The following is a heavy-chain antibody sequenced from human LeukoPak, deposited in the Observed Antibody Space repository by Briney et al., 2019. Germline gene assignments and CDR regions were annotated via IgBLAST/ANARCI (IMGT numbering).Heavy chain of an antibody. Sequence: GGSLRLSCAASGFTFSSYWMTWVRQAPGKGLEWVANIKQDGSEKYYVGSVKGRFTISRDNAKNSLYLQMKSLRAEDTAVYYCARPAYCGGDCLSAFDIWGQGTMVTVSS. CDR2: IKQDGSEK. J-gene: IGHJ3*02. D-gene: IGHD2-21*02. CDR1: GFTFSSYW. CDR3: ARPAYCGGDCLSAFDI. V-gene: IGHV3-7*05.